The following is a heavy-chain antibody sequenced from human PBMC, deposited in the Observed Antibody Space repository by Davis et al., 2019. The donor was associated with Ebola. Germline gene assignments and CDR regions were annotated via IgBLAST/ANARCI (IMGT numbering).Heavy chain of an antibody. CDR2: IYSGGST. Sequence: GVLKISCAASGFTVSSNYMSWVRQAPGKGLEWVSVIYSGGSTYYADSVKGRFTISRDNSKNTLYLQMNSLRAEDTAVYYCATEYSSSSLVYYYGMDVWGQGTTVTVSS. J-gene: IGHJ6*02. V-gene: IGHV3-53*01. D-gene: IGHD6-6*01. CDR1: GFTVSSNY. CDR3: ATEYSSSSLVYYYGMDV.